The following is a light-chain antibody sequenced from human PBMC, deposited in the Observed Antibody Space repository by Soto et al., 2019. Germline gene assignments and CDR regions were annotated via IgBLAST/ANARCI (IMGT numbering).Light chain of an antibody. CDR3: QQRSDWHPIT. Sequence: EIVLTQSPDTLPLSPGDRATLSFRASQSINNYLAWYQQKPGQATRLIIYDGSNRANGIPARFSGSGSGTDFTLTISSLEPEDFAVYYCQQRSDWHPITFGQGTRLEIK. CDR2: DGS. J-gene: IGKJ5*01. V-gene: IGKV3-11*01. CDR1: QSINNY.